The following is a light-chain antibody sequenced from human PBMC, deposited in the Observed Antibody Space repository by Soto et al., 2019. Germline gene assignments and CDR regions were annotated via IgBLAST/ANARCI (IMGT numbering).Light chain of an antibody. J-gene: IGLJ2*01. V-gene: IGLV2-23*01. Sequence: QSALTQPACVSGSRGQSITISCTGSSSDVGSHNLVSWYQQHPGKAPKLMIHEGSKRPSGVSNRFSGSKSGDTASLTISGLQAEDEADYYCCSYAGSSTFVVFGGGTKLTVL. CDR1: SSDVGSHNL. CDR2: EGS. CDR3: CSYAGSSTFVV.